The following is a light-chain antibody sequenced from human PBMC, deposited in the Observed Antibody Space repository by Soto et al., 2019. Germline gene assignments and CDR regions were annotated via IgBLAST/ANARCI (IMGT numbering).Light chain of an antibody. CDR2: GNS. CDR1: SSNIGAGYD. V-gene: IGLV1-40*01. Sequence: QLVLTQPPSVSGAPGQRVTISCTGSSSNIGAGYDVHWYQQLPGTAPKLLIYGNSNRPSGVPDRFSGSKSGTSAALAITGLQAEDEADYLCQTYDTSLSVVVFGGGTKLTVL. CDR3: QTYDTSLSVVV. J-gene: IGLJ2*01.